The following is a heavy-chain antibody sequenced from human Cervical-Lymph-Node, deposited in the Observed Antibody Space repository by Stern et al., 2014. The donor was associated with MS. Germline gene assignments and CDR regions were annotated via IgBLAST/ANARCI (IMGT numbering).Heavy chain of an antibody. Sequence: EVQLVQSGPEVKRPGESLKISCQASGYTFTSYWIGWVRQMPGKGLEWIAIIFPGGSDIRYSPSFQGQATLSAEKSSSTAYLQWNNLKASDTAIYYCARQRYFDYWGQGTLVTVSS. CDR1: GYTFTSYW. CDR3: ARQRYFDY. J-gene: IGHJ4*02. V-gene: IGHV5-51*01. CDR2: IFPGGSDI.